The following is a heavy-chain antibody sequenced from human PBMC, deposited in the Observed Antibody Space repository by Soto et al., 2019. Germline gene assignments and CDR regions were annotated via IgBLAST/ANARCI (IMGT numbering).Heavy chain of an antibody. V-gene: IGHV4-59*12. J-gene: IGHJ4*02. Sequence: SETLSLTCIVSGVSISSGYCTWIRQSPGKGLEWIGYISHSGLRHYRASLQSRLTMSVETSKNQFSLNLTSVTAEDTAVYYCANAREGTYYDFWSGYYSYRTPFDYWGQGTLVTVSS. CDR2: ISHSGLR. CDR1: GVSISSGY. CDR3: ANAREGTYYDFWSGYYSYRTPFDY. D-gene: IGHD3-3*01.